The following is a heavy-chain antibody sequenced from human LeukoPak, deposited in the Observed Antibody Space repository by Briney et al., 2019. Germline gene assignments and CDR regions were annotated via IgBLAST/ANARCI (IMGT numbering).Heavy chain of an antibody. CDR3: ARDGDTAMILFAFDI. CDR1: GGSISSFY. CDR2: ISYFGST. Sequence: SETLSLTCTVSGGSISSFYWSWIRQPPGNGLEWIGYISYFGSTNYNPSLESRVTMSVDTSKNQFSLKLSSMTAADTAGYYCARDGDTAMILFAFDIWGQGTMVTVSS. J-gene: IGHJ3*02. D-gene: IGHD5-18*01. V-gene: IGHV4-59*01.